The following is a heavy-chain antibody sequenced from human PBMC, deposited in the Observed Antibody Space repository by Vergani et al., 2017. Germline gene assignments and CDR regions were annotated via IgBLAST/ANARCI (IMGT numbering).Heavy chain of an antibody. CDR1: GGTFSRHT. V-gene: IGHV1-69*02. J-gene: IGHJ4*02. CDR3: ARTSSISGSYYNGEWDY. CDR2: ITPGGST. D-gene: IGHD3-10*01. Sequence: QVQLVQSGAEVKKPGSSVKVSCKASGGTFSRHTISWVRQAPGQGLEWMGIITPGGSTDYGPKFQGRATMTRDTSTRTVYMDLTGLRSDDTAMYYCARTSSISGSYYNGEWDYWGQGTLVVVSS.